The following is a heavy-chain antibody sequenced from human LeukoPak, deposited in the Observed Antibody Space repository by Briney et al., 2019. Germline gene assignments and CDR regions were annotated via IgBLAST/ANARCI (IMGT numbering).Heavy chain of an antibody. CDR3: ARGTYYYDSSGYPFDY. CDR1: GFTFGSYS. V-gene: IGHV3-21*01. J-gene: IGHJ4*02. CDR2: ISSSSSHI. D-gene: IGHD3-22*01. Sequence: PGGSLRLSCPASGFTFGSYSMNWVRQAPWKGLEWVSSISSSSSHIYFADSVKGRFTISRDNAKNSLYLQMNSLRAEDTAVYYCARGTYYYDSSGYPFDYWGQGTLVTVSS.